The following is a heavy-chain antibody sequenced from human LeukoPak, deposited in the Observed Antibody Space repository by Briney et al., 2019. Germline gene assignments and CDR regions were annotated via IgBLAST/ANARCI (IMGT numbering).Heavy chain of an antibody. Sequence: ASVKVSCKPSGYTFTGHHIHWVRQAPGQGLEWMGWINPKTGGTNFAQKFPGRVTLTRDTSITTAYMELSRLSSDDTAVYYCARHTSFFIDNWGQGTLVAVSS. J-gene: IGHJ4*02. V-gene: IGHV1-2*02. CDR1: GYTFTGHH. CDR2: INPKTGGT. CDR3: ARHTSFFIDN.